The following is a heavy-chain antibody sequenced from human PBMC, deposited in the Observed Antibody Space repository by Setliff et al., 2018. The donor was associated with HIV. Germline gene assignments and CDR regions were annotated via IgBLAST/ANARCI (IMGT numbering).Heavy chain of an antibody. Sequence: SQTLSLTCAISGDSVSSNSAAWNWIRQSPARGLEWLGMTYYRSKWYYNDATFVKSRITINPDTSKNQFSLQLNSVTPEDTAVYFCARAGNTLAATGYYFDHWGQGTLVTVSS. CDR3: ARAGNTLAATGYYFDH. CDR2: TYYRSKWYY. D-gene: IGHD6-13*01. CDR1: GDSVSSNSAA. V-gene: IGHV6-1*01. J-gene: IGHJ4*02.